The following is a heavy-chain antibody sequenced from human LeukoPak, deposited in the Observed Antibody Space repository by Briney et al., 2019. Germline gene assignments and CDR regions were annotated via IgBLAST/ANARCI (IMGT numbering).Heavy chain of an antibody. Sequence: GGPLRLSCAASGFTFSSYWMSWVRQGPGKGLEWVANIKQDGSEKYYVDSVKGRFTISRDNAKNSLYLQMNSLRAEDTAVYYCASKRTTYYFDYWGQGTLVTVSS. CDR3: ASKRTTYYFDY. J-gene: IGHJ4*02. CDR2: IKQDGSEK. D-gene: IGHD2/OR15-2a*01. V-gene: IGHV3-7*01. CDR1: GFTFSSYW.